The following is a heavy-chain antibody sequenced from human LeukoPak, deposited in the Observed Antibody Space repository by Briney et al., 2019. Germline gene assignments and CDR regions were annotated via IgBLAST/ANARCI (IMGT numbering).Heavy chain of an antibody. D-gene: IGHD3-10*01. CDR1: GFTFSRYW. Sequence: WGSLSCSCAASGFTFSRYWLHWVGQAPGKGLVWVSGVNSDGSDTNYADSVKGRFTISRDNAENTLYLQVNSLRAADTAVYYCARERDYYASGSFAPCGQATLVTVSS. CDR3: ARERDYYASGSFAP. CDR2: VNSDGSDT. J-gene: IGHJ5*02. V-gene: IGHV3-74*01.